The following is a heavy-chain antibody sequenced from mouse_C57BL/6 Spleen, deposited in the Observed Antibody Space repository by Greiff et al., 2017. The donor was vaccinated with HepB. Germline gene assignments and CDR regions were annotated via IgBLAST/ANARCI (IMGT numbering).Heavy chain of an antibody. J-gene: IGHJ3*01. D-gene: IGHD2-4*01. CDR1: GYTFTSYW. Sequence: QVQLQQPGAELVKPGASVKMSCKASGYTFTSYWITWVKQRPGQGLEWIGDIYPGSGSTNYNEKFKSKATLTVDKSSSTAYMQLSSLTSEDSAVYYCARDGYDYSWFAYWGQGTLVTVSA. CDR3: ARDGYDYSWFAY. V-gene: IGHV1-55*01. CDR2: IYPGSGST.